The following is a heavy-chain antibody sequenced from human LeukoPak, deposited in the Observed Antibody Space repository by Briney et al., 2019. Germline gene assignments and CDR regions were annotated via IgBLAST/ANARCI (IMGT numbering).Heavy chain of an antibody. CDR2: IIPIFGTA. Sequence: ASVKVSCKASGGTFSSYAIGWVRQAPGQGLEWMGRIIPIFGTANYAQKFQGRVTITADESTSTAYMELSSLRSEDTAVYYCARAYCSSTSCYSIPFDYWGQGTLVTVSS. D-gene: IGHD2-2*01. V-gene: IGHV1-69*15. CDR1: GGTFSSYA. CDR3: ARAYCSSTSCYSIPFDY. J-gene: IGHJ4*02.